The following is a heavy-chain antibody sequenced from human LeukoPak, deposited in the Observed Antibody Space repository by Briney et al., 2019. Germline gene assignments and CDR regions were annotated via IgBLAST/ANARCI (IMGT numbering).Heavy chain of an antibody. V-gene: IGHV1-2*02. Sequence: GASVKVSCKASAYTFTGYYMHWVRQAPGQGLEWMGWINPNSGGTNYAQKFQGRVTMTRDTSISTAYMELSRLRSDDTAVYYCARNKLVGATHTYDAFDIWGQGTMVTVSS. J-gene: IGHJ3*02. CDR3: ARNKLVGATHTYDAFDI. D-gene: IGHD1-26*01. CDR1: AYTFTGYY. CDR2: INPNSGGT.